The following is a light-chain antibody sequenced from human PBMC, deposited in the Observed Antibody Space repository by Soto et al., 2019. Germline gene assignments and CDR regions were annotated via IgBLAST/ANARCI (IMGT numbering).Light chain of an antibody. V-gene: IGLV2-23*01. CDR1: SSDVGTYNL. J-gene: IGLJ2*01. CDR2: EGG. Sequence: QSALTQPASVSGSPGQSISISCTGTSSDVGTYNLVSWYQQHPGKAPKLIIYEGGKRPSGVSNRFSGSKSGNTASLTISGLQAEDEADYYCCSFTITSPLVFGGGTKVTVL. CDR3: CSFTITSPLV.